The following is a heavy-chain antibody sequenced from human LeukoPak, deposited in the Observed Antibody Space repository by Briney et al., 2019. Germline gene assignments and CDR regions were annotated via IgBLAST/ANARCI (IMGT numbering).Heavy chain of an antibody. CDR1: GFTFSSCA. CDR3: ARGRAVTGSTVIDY. V-gene: IGHV3-30-3*01. CDR2: ISSDGGNR. J-gene: IGHJ4*02. D-gene: IGHD6-19*01. Sequence: GGSLRLSCAASGFTFSSCAMHWVRRAPGKALEWVATISSDGGNRYYSDSVKGRFTISRDNSKNTLYLQMNSLRPEDTAVFHCARGRAVTGSTVIDYWGQGTLVTVSS.